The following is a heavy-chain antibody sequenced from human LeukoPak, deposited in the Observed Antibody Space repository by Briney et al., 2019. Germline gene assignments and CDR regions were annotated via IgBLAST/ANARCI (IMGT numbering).Heavy chain of an antibody. J-gene: IGHJ5*02. CDR3: ARATTMGYSDYDWMDFWFDP. Sequence: GASVKVSCKASGGTFSSYAISWVRQAPGQGLEWMGGIIPIFGTANYAQKFQGRVTITADESTSTAYMELSSLRSEDTAVYYCARATTMGYSDYDWMDFWFDPWGQGTLVTVSS. CDR1: GGTFSSYA. CDR2: IIPIFGTA. D-gene: IGHD5-12*01. V-gene: IGHV1-69*13.